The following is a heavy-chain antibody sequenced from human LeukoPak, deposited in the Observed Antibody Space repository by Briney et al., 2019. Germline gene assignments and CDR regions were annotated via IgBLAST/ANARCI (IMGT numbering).Heavy chain of an antibody. V-gene: IGHV4-30-2*01. CDR3: ARGPNYYDSSGNPFDY. D-gene: IGHD3-22*01. CDR1: GGSISSGGYS. Sequence: SETLSLTCAVSGGSISSGGYSWSWIRQPPGKGLEWIGYIYHSGSTYYNPSLKSRVTISVDRSKNQFSLKLSSVTAADTAVYYCARGPNYYDSSGNPFDYWGQGTLVTVSS. CDR2: IYHSGST. J-gene: IGHJ4*02.